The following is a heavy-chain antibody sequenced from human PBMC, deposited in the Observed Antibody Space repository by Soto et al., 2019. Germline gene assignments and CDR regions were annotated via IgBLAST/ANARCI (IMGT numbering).Heavy chain of an antibody. D-gene: IGHD2-2*01. CDR3: ATATISPVSSSYHPYGMDV. Sequence: QVQLVQSGAEVKKPGSSVKVSCQASGGPFNNFAFTWVRQSPGQGLAGLGGIMPVFDTANNAQRYQGRVTITEDEFTSTVDMDMSSLSSDDTAVYDGATATISPVSSSYHPYGMDVWGQGTTVTVSS. V-gene: IGHV1-69*01. CDR2: IMPVFDTA. J-gene: IGHJ6*02. CDR1: GGPFNNFA.